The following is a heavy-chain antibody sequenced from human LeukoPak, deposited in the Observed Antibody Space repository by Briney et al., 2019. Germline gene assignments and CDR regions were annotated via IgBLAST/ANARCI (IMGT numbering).Heavy chain of an antibody. J-gene: IGHJ4*02. CDR3: ARDGSAAGMDY. CDR1: GGSISSYY. Sequence: SETLSLTCTVSGGSISSYYWSWIRQPPGKGPEWIGYIYYSGSTNYNPSLKSRVTISVDTSKNQFSLKLSSVTAADTAVYYCARDGSAAGMDYWGQGTLVTVSS. D-gene: IGHD6-13*01. V-gene: IGHV4-59*01. CDR2: IYYSGST.